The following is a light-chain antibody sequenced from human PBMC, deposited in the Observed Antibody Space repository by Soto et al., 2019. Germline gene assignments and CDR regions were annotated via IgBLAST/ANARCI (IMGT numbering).Light chain of an antibody. Sequence: QSVLTQPPSVSAAPGQKVTISCSGSSSNIGNNYVSWYQQVPGAAPKLLIYHNNKRPSGIPDRFSGSKSGTSGALGITGLQTGDEADYYCGTWDGSLSAGVFGGGTKLTVL. CDR1: SSNIGNNY. V-gene: IGLV1-51*01. J-gene: IGLJ3*02. CDR3: GTWDGSLSAGV. CDR2: HNN.